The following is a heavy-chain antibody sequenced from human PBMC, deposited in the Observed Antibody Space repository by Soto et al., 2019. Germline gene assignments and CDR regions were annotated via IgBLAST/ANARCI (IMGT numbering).Heavy chain of an antibody. D-gene: IGHD1-20*01. V-gene: IGHV3-30-3*01. CDR3: ASLPLITGSTAAFDI. J-gene: IGHJ3*02. CDR1: GFTFSSYA. CDR2: ISYDGSNK. Sequence: PVGSLRLSCAASGFTFSSYAMHWVRQAPGKGLEWVAVISYDGSNKYYADSVKGRFTISRDNSKNTLYLQMNSLRAEDTAVYYCASLPLITGSTAAFDIWGQGTMVTVSS.